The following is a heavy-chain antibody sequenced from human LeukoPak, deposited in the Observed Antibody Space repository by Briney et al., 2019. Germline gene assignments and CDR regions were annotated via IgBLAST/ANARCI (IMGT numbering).Heavy chain of an antibody. CDR2: ISSSGSTI. V-gene: IGHV3-48*03. Sequence: PGGSLRLSCAASGFTFSSYEMNWVRQAPGKGLEWVSYISSSGSTIYYADSVKGRFTISRDNAKNSLYLQMNSLRAEDTAVYYCARDKGMATMTPLDFWGQGTLVTVSS. J-gene: IGHJ4*02. CDR1: GFTFSSYE. CDR3: ARDKGMATMTPLDF. D-gene: IGHD5-12*01.